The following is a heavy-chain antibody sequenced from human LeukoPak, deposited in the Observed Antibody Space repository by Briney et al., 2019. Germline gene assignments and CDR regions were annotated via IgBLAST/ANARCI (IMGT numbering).Heavy chain of an antibody. CDR1: GGSISSGGYY. CDR3: ARVGSSSDWFDP. J-gene: IGHJ5*02. Sequence: PSETLSLTCTVSGGSISSGGYYWSWIRQPPGKGLEWIGYIYHSGSTYYNPSLKSRVTILVDRSKNQFSLKLTSVPAADTAVYYCARVGSSSDWFDPWGQGTLVTVSS. D-gene: IGHD6-6*01. V-gene: IGHV4-30-2*01. CDR2: IYHSGST.